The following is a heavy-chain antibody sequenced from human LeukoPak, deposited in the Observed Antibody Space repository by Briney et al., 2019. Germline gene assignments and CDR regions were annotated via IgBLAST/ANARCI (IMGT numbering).Heavy chain of an antibody. Sequence: ASVKVSCKASGYTFTGYYMHWVRQAPGQGPEWMGWINPNSGGTNYAQKFQGRVTMTRDTSISTAYMELSRLRSDDTAVYYCARGRAYSYYYYGMDVWGQGTTVTVSS. J-gene: IGHJ6*02. V-gene: IGHV1-2*02. CDR3: ARGRAYSYYYYGMDV. CDR1: GYTFTGYY. D-gene: IGHD1-1*01. CDR2: INPNSGGT.